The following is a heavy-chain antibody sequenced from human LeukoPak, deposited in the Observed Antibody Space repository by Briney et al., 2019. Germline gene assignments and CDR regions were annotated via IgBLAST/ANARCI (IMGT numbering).Heavy chain of an antibody. D-gene: IGHD1-1*01. J-gene: IGHJ6*03. CDR3: ARDTTERYYYYYMDV. V-gene: IGHV1-2*02. Sequence: ASVTVSCKASGYTFTGYYMHWVRQAPGQGLEWMGWINPNSGGTNYAQKFQGRVTMTRDTSISTAYMELSRLRSDDTAVYYCARDTTERYYYYYMDVWGKGTTVTVSS. CDR2: INPNSGGT. CDR1: GYTFTGYY.